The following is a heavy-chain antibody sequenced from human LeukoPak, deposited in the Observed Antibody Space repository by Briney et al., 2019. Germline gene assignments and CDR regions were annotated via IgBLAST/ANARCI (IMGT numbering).Heavy chain of an antibody. CDR1: GYTFTSYD. V-gene: IGHV1-8*01. D-gene: IGHD2-15*01. CDR2: MNPNSGNT. Sequence: ASVKVSCKASGYTFTSYDINWVRQATGQGLEWMGWMNPNSGNTGYAQKFQGRVTMTRNTSISTAYMELSSLRSEDTAVYYCARVSSLGYCSGGSCYRFDFWGQGTLVIVSS. CDR3: ARVSSLGYCSGGSCYRFDF. J-gene: IGHJ4*02.